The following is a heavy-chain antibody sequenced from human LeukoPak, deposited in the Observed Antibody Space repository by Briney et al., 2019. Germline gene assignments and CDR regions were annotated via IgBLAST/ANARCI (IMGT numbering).Heavy chain of an antibody. CDR2: IWYDGSNK. V-gene: IGHV3-33*01. Sequence: GRSLRLSCAASGFTFSSYGMHWVRPAPGKGLEWVAVIWYDGSNKYYADSVKGRFTISRDNSKTTPYLHMNSLRAEDTAVYYCARGRGRLGTYFAYWGQGTLVTV. CDR1: GFTFSSYG. J-gene: IGHJ4*02. D-gene: IGHD1-1*01. CDR3: ARGRGRLGTYFAY.